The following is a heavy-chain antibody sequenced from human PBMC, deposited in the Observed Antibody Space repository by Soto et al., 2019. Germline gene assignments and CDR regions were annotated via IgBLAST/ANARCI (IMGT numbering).Heavy chain of an antibody. CDR1: GDSVSSGTYY. D-gene: IGHD4-17*01. Sequence: SETLSLTCTVSGDSVSSGTYYWSWIRQPPGKGLEWIGNIYYSGGTNYNPSLKSRVNISVDTSKNQFSLKVSSVTAADTAVYYCARVPYGDPFDYWGQGTLVTVSS. V-gene: IGHV4-61*01. CDR2: IYYSGGT. CDR3: ARVPYGDPFDY. J-gene: IGHJ4*02.